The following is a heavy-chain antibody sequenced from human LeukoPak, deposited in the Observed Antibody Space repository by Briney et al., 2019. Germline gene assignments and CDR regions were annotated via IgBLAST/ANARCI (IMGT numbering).Heavy chain of an antibody. Sequence: PGGSLRLSCAASGFTFSSYEMNWVRQAPGKGLEWVGRIKSKTDGGTADYVAPVKGRFTISRDDSKNTLHLQMNSLKTEDTAVYYCTTWYRYSSGEDLNDIWGQGTMVTVSS. CDR3: TTWYRYSSGEDLNDI. D-gene: IGHD6-19*01. CDR2: IKSKTDGGTA. CDR1: GFTFSSYE. V-gene: IGHV3-15*01. J-gene: IGHJ3*02.